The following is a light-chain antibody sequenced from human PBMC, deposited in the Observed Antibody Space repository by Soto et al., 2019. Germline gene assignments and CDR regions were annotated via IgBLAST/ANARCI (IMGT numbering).Light chain of an antibody. CDR1: QDINIY. CDR3: QQYDILPIT. V-gene: IGKV1-33*01. J-gene: IGKJ4*01. CDR2: DAS. Sequence: IQMTQSPSSLFASVGDIVTITCHATQDINIYLNWYQQKPGKAPNLLIYDASNLEIGVPSRFSGSGSGTHFTFTISSLQTEDIGTYYCQQYDILPITFGRGTKVDIK.